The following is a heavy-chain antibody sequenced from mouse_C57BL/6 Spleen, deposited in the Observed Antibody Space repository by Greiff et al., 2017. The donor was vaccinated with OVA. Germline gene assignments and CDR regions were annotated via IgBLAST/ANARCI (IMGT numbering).Heavy chain of an antibody. CDR1: GYTFTSYW. Sequence: QVQLQQPGAELVKPGASVKMSCKASGYTFTSYWLTWVKQRPGQGLEWIGDIYPGSGSTNYNEKFKSKATLTVDTSSSTAYMQLSSLTSEDSAVYDCARAGWDVKYFDVWGAGTTVTVSS. D-gene: IGHD4-1*01. CDR3: ARAGWDVKYFDV. J-gene: IGHJ1*01. V-gene: IGHV1-55*01. CDR2: IYPGSGST.